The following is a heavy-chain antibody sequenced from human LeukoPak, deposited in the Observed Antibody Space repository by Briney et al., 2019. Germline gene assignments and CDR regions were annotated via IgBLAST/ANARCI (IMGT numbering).Heavy chain of an antibody. J-gene: IGHJ6*03. CDR1: GGTFSGYY. V-gene: IGHV4-34*01. D-gene: IGHD3-22*01. Sequence: SETLSLTCAVYGGTFSGYYWSWIRQPPGKGLEWIGEINHSGSTNYNPSLKSRVTISVDTSKNQFSLKLSSVTAADTAVYYCARPRYDRPHYYYYYMDAWGKGTTVTISS. CDR3: ARPRYDRPHYYYYYMDA. CDR2: INHSGST.